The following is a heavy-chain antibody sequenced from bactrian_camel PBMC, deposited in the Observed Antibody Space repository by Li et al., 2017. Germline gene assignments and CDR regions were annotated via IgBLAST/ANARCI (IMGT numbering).Heavy chain of an antibody. J-gene: IGHJ4*01. CDR1: GFIVSTVC. CDR3: AAGRALCHTLVPGIAYDY. V-gene: IGHV3S53*01. CDR2: MDGDGKV. Sequence: QLVESGGGSVQTGGSLRLSCAGSGFIVSTVCMGWFRQAPGKEREAVARMDGDGKVEYIDSVKGRFTISRDNSKNTLYLLMNSLTPEDTAMYYCAAGRALCHTLVPGIAYDYWGQGTQVTVS. D-gene: IGHD6*01.